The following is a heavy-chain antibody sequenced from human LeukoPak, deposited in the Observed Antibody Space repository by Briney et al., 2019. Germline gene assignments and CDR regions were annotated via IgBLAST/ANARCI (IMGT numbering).Heavy chain of an antibody. CDR3: ARRSSGTSGLDY. J-gene: IGHJ4*02. CDR1: GFVLNNYG. V-gene: IGHV3-33*01. CDR2: IWTDGSKK. D-gene: IGHD1-26*01. Sequence: GGSLRLSCEASGFVLNNYGMHWVRQAPGKGLEWVAVIWTDGSKKSYADSVKGRFTFTRDNSKNMLYLQMDSLRADDTAVYYCARRSSGTSGLDYWGQGILVTVSS.